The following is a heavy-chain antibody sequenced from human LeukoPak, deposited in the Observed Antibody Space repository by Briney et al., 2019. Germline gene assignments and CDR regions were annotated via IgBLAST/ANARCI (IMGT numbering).Heavy chain of an antibody. V-gene: IGHV1-69*01. CDR1: GGTFSSYA. CDR3: ARVDDYSNYRNAFDI. CDR2: IIPIFGTA. D-gene: IGHD4-11*01. Sequence: SVKVSCKASGGTFSSYAISWVRQAPGQGLEWMGGIIPIFGTANYAQKFQGRVTITADESTSTAYMELSSLRSEDTAVYYCARVDDYSNYRNAFDIWGQGTMVTVSS. J-gene: IGHJ3*02.